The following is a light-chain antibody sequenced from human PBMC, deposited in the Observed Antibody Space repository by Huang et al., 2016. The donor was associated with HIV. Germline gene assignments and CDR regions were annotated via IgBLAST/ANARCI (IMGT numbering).Light chain of an antibody. V-gene: IGKV1-5*03. Sequence: DIQMTQSPFTLSPSVGDRVTITCRASQNITNWLAWYQQKPGKAPQLLIYKSFTLQDGVSSKCSGSGSGTDFTLTISSLQPDDLATYYCQQYYSYPWTFGQGTKVEIK. CDR3: QQYYSYPWT. CDR1: QNITNW. J-gene: IGKJ1*01. CDR2: KSF.